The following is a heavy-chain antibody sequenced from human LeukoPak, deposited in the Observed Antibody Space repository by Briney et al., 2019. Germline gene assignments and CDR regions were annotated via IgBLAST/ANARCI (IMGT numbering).Heavy chain of an antibody. CDR2: ISSDGSST. J-gene: IGHJ4*02. CDR1: GLTFSSYA. CDR3: ARVRSYYFDY. V-gene: IGHV3-74*01. Sequence: PGGSLRLSCAASGLTFSSYAMSWVRQAPGKGLVWVSRISSDGSSTIYADSVKGRFTISRDNAKNTLFLQMNSLRAEDTAVYYCARVRSYYFDYWGQGTLVTVSS.